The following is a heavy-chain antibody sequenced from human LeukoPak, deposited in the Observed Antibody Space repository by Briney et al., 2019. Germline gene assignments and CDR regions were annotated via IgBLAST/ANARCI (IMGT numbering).Heavy chain of an antibody. Sequence: GASVKVSCKASGYTFTSYAMNWVRQASGQGLEWMGWINTNTGNPTYAQGFTGRFVFSLDTSVSTAYLQISSLKAEDTAVYYCARDQENCSGGSCYSEWVFDYWGQGTLVTVSS. V-gene: IGHV7-4-1*02. CDR2: INTNTGNP. CDR3: ARDQENCSGGSCYSEWVFDY. J-gene: IGHJ4*02. CDR1: GYTFTSYA. D-gene: IGHD2-15*01.